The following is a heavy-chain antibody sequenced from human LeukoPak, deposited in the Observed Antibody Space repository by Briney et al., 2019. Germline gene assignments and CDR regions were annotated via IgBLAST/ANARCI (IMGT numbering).Heavy chain of an antibody. V-gene: IGHV1-69*05. D-gene: IGHD4-17*01. CDR3: ARPRDYGDYVAFDI. CDR2: IIPIFGTA. Sequence: SVKVSCKASGYTFTSYAISWVRQAPGQGLEWMGGIIPIFGTANYAQKFQGRVTITTDESTSTAYMELSSLRSEDTAVYYCARPRDYGDYVAFDIWGQGTMVTVSS. J-gene: IGHJ3*02. CDR1: GYTFTSYA.